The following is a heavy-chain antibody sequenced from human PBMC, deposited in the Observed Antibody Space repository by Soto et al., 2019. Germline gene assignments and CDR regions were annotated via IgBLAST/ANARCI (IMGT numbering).Heavy chain of an antibody. V-gene: IGHV3-33*01. CDR1: GFTFSSYG. CDR2: IWYDGSNK. CDR3: ARDIHPYNSSSGFDY. Sequence: GGSLRLSCAASGFTFSSYGMHWVRQAPGKGLEWVAVIWYDGSNKYYADSVKGRFTISRDNSKNTLYLQMNSLRAEDTAVYHCARDIHPYNSSSGFDYWGQGTLVTVSS. D-gene: IGHD6-6*01. J-gene: IGHJ4*02.